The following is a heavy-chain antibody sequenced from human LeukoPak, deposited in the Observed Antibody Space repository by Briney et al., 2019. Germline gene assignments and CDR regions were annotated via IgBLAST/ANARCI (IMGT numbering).Heavy chain of an antibody. J-gene: IGHJ4*02. CDR1: GGSISSSSYY. D-gene: IGHD5-24*01. CDR3: ARPVRDGYNPFDY. CDR2: IYYSGST. V-gene: IGHV4-39*07. Sequence: SETLSLTCTVSGGSISSSSYYWVWIPPPPGKGLEWSGSIYYSGSTYYNPSLKSRVTISVDTSENQFSLKLSSVPGADTAVYYCARPVRDGYNPFDYSGQGTLVTVSS.